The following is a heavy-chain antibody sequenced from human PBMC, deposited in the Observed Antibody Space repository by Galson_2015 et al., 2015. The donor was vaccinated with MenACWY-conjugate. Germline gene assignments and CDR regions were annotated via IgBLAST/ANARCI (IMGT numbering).Heavy chain of an antibody. CDR2: INPGDSNT. V-gene: IGHV5-51*01. J-gene: IGHJ6*02. CDR3: ARHPPGGRGTDV. CDR1: GYSFSTYW. Sequence: QSGAEVKKPGESLTISCTGTGYSFSTYWIGWVRQMPGKGLEWMGLINPGDSNTRYSPSFQGQVTISADKSISTAYLQWSSLKASDTAMYYCARHPPGGRGTDVWGQGTTVTVSS. D-gene: IGHD3-16*01.